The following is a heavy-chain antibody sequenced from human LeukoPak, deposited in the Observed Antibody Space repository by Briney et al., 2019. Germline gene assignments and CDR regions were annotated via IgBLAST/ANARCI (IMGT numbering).Heavy chain of an antibody. CDR1: GFTFSSYA. V-gene: IGHV3-23*01. Sequence: GGSLRLSCAASGFTFSSYALSWVRQAPGKGLAWVSAISGSGGSTYFADSVKGRFTISRDNSKNTLYLQMNSLRAKDTAVYYCAKFGDYTFDYWGQGTLVTVSS. CDR3: AKFGDYTFDY. CDR2: ISGSGGST. D-gene: IGHD4-17*01. J-gene: IGHJ4*02.